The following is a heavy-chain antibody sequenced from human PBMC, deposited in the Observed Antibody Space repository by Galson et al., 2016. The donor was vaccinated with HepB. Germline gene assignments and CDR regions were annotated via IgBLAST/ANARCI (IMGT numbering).Heavy chain of an antibody. D-gene: IGHD2-21*02. CDR2: ISWDGSRT. CDR3: AKGDCVGVCYGPLDF. Sequence: SLRLSCAASGFTFDDYAMQWVRQTPGRGLEWVAAISWDGSRTHYADSVKGRFTISRDNTKNSVNLQLNSLRPEDDALYFCAKGDCVGVCYGPLDFWGQGTLVAVSS. CDR1: GFTFDDYA. J-gene: IGHJ1*01. V-gene: IGHV3-43D*04.